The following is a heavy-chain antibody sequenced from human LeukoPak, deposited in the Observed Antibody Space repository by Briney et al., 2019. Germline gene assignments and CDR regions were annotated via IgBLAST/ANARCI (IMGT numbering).Heavy chain of an antibody. CDR1: GHSLNSGYY. D-gene: IGHD1-26*01. CDR2: IYTSGST. V-gene: IGHV4-61*02. CDR3: ARAQNYGGSYSFDY. J-gene: IGHJ4*02. Sequence: PSETLSLACSVSGHSLNSGYYWSWIRQPAGKGLEWIGRIYTSGSTNYNPSLKSRVTISVDTPKNQFSLKLSSVTAADTAVYYCARAQNYGGSYSFDYWGQGTLVTVSS.